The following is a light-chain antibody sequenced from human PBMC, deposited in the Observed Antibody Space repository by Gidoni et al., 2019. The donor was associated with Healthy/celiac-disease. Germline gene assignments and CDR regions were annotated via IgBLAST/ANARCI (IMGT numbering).Light chain of an antibody. J-gene: IGKJ1*01. CDR1: QSVSSN. V-gene: IGKV3-15*01. CDR2: GAS. Sequence: EIVMTQSPATLSVPPGERATLSCRASQSVSSNLAWYQQKPGQAPRLLIYGASTRATGIPARFSGSGSGTEFTLTISSLQSEDFAVYYCQQYNNWPRTFGKGTKVEIK. CDR3: QQYNNWPRT.